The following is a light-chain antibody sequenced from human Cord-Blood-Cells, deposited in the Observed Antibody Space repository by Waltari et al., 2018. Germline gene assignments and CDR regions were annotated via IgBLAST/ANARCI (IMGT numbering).Light chain of an antibody. CDR1: SGSVSTSYY. J-gene: IGLJ3*02. V-gene: IGLV8-61*01. CDR3: VLYMGSGIG. Sequence: QTVVTQEPSFSVSPGGTVTLTCGLSSGSVSTSYYPSWYQQTPGQAPRTLIYSTNTRSSGVPDRFSGSILGNKAALTITGAQADDESDYYCVLYMGSGIGFCGGTKLTVL. CDR2: STN.